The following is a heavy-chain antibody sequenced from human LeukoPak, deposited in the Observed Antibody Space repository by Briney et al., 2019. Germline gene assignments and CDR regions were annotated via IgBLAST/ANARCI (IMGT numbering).Heavy chain of an antibody. J-gene: IGHJ4*02. Sequence: ASVKVSCKASGYTFTSYGISWVRQAPGQGLEWMGLISAYNGNTNYAQKLQGRVTMTTATSTRTAYMELRSLRSDDTAVYYCARDEPYSSGWFEVDYWGQGTLVTVSS. CDR1: GYTFTSYG. V-gene: IGHV1-18*01. CDR3: ARDEPYSSGWFEVDY. CDR2: ISAYNGNT. D-gene: IGHD6-19*01.